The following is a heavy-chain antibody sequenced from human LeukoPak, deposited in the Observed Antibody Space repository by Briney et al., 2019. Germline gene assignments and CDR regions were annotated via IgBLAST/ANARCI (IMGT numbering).Heavy chain of an antibody. D-gene: IGHD6-19*01. V-gene: IGHV3-30*04. J-gene: IGHJ4*02. Sequence: GGSLRLSCAASGFTFSSYAMHWVRQAPGKGLEWMAVISYDGSNKYYADSVKGRFTISRDNSKNTLYLQMNSLRAEDTAVYYCARVGSSGWYVDYWGQGTLVTVSS. CDR3: ARVGSSGWYVDY. CDR1: GFTFSSYA. CDR2: ISYDGSNK.